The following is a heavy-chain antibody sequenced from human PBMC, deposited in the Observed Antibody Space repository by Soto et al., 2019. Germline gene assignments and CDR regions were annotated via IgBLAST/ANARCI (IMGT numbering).Heavy chain of an antibody. CDR3: ARLLLGYCSSTSSYETPSFDF. D-gene: IGHD2-2*01. J-gene: IGHJ4*02. CDR1: GGSISSGDYY. Sequence: SETLSLTCTVSGGSISSGDYYWSWIRQPPGKGLEWIGYIYYSGSTYYNPSLKSRVTISVDTSKNQFCLKLSSVTAADTAVYYCARLLLGYCSSTSSYETPSFDFWGQGXLATVSP. V-gene: IGHV4-30-4*01. CDR2: IYYSGST.